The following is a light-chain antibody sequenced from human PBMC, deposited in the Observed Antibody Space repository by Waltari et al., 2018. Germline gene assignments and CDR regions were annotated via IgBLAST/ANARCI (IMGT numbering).Light chain of an antibody. CDR3: QQYNSYPWT. CDR1: QSMSSW. J-gene: IGKJ1*01. Sequence: DIKMTQSPSTLSASVGDRVTITCRASQSMSSWLAWYQQKPGKAPKLLIYEAFSLESGVPSRFSGSGSGTEFTLTISSLQPDDFATYYCQQYNSYPWTFGQGTKVEIK. V-gene: IGKV1-5*03. CDR2: EAF.